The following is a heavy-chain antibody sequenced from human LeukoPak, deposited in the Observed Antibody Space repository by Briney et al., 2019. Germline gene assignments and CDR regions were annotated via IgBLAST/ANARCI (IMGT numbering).Heavy chain of an antibody. CDR1: GGSFSGYY. J-gene: IGHJ6*03. CDR3: ARVQGANIAAAVKGFSAYYYMDV. D-gene: IGHD6-13*01. CDR2: INHSGST. V-gene: IGHV4-34*01. Sequence: PSETLSLTCAVYGGSFSGYYWSWIRQPPGKGLEWIGEINHSGSTYYNPSLKSRVTISVDTSKNQFSLKLSSVTAADTAVYYCARVQGANIAAAVKGFSAYYYMDVWGKGTTVTVSS.